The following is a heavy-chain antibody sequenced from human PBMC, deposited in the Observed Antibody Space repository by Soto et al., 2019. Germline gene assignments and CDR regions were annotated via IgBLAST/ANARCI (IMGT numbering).Heavy chain of an antibody. J-gene: IGHJ4*02. CDR2: LSGTGGTT. CDR1: GFAFSSYA. D-gene: IGHD6-25*01. CDR3: AKFIVGTGGSSGWPWFLDS. Sequence: EVQLLESGGNLVQPGGSLRLSCAASGFAFSSYAMTWVRQAPGKGLEWVSALSGTGGTTYSADSVRGRFTIARDNSKNTLYLQMKGLSPEDSAIYYCAKFIVGTGGSSGWPWFLDSWGQGTLVTVSS. V-gene: IGHV3-23*01.